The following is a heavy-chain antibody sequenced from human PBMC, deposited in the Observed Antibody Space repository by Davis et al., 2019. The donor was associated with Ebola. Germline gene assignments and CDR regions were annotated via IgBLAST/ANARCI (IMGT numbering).Heavy chain of an antibody. CDR1: GYSFSDYY. D-gene: IGHD3-9*01. V-gene: IGHV1-69-2*01. Sequence: ASVKVSCKGSGYSFSDYYMHWVQGAPGKGLEWVGLVDPKAGKTVYAEKFQDRVTITADKSTDTVYMELSSLRHEDTAVYYCATLDILTAYVSYAMDVWGQGTTVTVS. J-gene: IGHJ6*02. CDR3: ATLDILTAYVSYAMDV. CDR2: VDPKAGKT.